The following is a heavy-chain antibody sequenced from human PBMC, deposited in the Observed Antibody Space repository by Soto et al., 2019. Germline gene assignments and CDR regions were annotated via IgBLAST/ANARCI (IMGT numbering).Heavy chain of an antibody. V-gene: IGHV4-59*08. CDR2: IYYSGST. D-gene: IGHD3-9*01. J-gene: IGHJ6*02. Sequence: SETLSLTCTVSGGSICSYYRSWIRQPPGKGLEWIGYIYYSGSTNYNPSLKSRVTISVDTSKNQFSLKLSSVTAADTAVYYCARGDYDILTGYFNGMDVWGQGTTVTVSS. CDR1: GGSICSYY. CDR3: ARGDYDILTGYFNGMDV.